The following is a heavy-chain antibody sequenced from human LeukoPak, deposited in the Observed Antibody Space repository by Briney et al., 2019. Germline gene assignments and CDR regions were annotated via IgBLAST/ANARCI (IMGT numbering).Heavy chain of an antibody. D-gene: IGHD5-18*01. J-gene: IGHJ3*02. Sequence: GGSLRLSCAASGFPFSDYVMHWVRQAPGKGLEWVAVIRYDGNNKYYADFVKGRFTISRDKSKNTLYLQMNSLRAEDTALFYCAARWGYNGFDIWGQGTMVAVSS. V-gene: IGHV3-30*02. CDR2: IRYDGNNK. CDR3: AARWGYNGFDI. CDR1: GFPFSDYV.